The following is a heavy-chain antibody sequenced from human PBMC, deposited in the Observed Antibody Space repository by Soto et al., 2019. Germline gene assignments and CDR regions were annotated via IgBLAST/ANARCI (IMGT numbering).Heavy chain of an antibody. CDR1: GFIFKDFA. J-gene: IGHJ5*02. CDR3: TKGDSSGSFEPSAVYSTPDP. D-gene: IGHD2-15*01. CDR2: ITTSDDIT. Sequence: EVQLFESGGGLVEPGESLRLSCAASGFIFKDFAMSWVRQAPGKGLEWVSTITTSDDITYSADSVRGRFTISRDNSAKTLCIQKSRLRGAATATYSCTKGDSSGSFEPSAVYSTPDPWGQGTLVTVSS. V-gene: IGHV3-23*01.